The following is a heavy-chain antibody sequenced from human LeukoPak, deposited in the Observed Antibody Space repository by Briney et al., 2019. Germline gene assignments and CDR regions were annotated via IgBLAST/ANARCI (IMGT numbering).Heavy chain of an antibody. CDR2: IYLDGSKI. V-gene: IGHV3-33*01. CDR1: GFTLSSYA. D-gene: IGHD3-10*01. Sequence: GGSLRLSCTASGFTLSSYAIHWVRQAPGKGLEWVSVIYLDGSKIYYADSVKGRFTLSRGNSKNTLYLQMNSLIAEDTAAYYCVRDDSGSVIRGVLHYWGQGALVTVSS. J-gene: IGHJ4*02. CDR3: VRDDSGSVIRGVLHY.